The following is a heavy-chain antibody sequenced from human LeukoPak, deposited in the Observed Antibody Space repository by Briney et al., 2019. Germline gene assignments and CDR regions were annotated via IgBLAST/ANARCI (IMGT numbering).Heavy chain of an antibody. J-gene: IGHJ5*02. V-gene: IGHV3-30*02. CDR2: IRYDGSNK. CDR3: AKALSGYDFLSFDP. Sequence: GGSLRLSCAASGFTFSNFGMHWVRQAPGKGLEWVAFIRYDGSNKYYADSVKGRFTISRDNSKNTLYLQMNSLRAEDTAVYYCAKALSGYDFLSFDPWGQGTLVTVSS. D-gene: IGHD5-12*01. CDR1: GFTFSNFG.